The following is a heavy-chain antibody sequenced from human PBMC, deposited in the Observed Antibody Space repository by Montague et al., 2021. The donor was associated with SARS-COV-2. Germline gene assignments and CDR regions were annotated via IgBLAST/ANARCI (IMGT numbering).Heavy chain of an antibody. CDR3: ARGRRRYNWRDETSYYYGMDV. D-gene: IGHD1-20*01. Sequence: SETLSLTCAVYGGSLSGYYWSWIRQPPGKGLEWIGEINHSGSTNXNPSLKSRVTKSLDTSKNQFSLKLSSVTAADTAVYYCARGRRRYNWRDETSYYYGMDVWGQGTTVTVSS. J-gene: IGHJ6*02. V-gene: IGHV4-34*01. CDR2: INHSGST. CDR1: GGSLSGYY.